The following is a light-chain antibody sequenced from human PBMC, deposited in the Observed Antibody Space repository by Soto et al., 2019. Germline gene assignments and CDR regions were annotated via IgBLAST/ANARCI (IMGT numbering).Light chain of an antibody. J-gene: IGLJ2*01. V-gene: IGLV2-8*01. Sequence: QSALTQPPSASGSPGQSVTISCTGTNSDIGGYNYVSWYQQHPGKAPKLMIYEVSKRPSRVPDRFSGSKSGNTASLTVSGLQAEDEADYYCSSSAGSNNLIFGGGTKLTVL. CDR3: SSSAGSNNLI. CDR1: NSDIGGYNY. CDR2: EVS.